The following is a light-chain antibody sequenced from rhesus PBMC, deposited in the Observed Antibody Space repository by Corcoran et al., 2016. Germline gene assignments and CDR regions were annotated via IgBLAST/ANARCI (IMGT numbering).Light chain of an antibody. CDR2: GAS. Sequence: EIVMTQSPATLALSPGERATLSCRTSQSVSSYLAWYQQKPGQAPRLLIYGASSRANGIPDRFSGSGSGTEFTLTISSLEPEDVGVYFWLQSSNWWTFGQGTKVEIK. CDR1: QSVSSY. CDR3: LQSSNWWT. V-gene: IGKV3-24*04. J-gene: IGKJ1*01.